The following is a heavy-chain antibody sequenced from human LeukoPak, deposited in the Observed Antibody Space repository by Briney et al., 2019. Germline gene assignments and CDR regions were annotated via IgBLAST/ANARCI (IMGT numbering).Heavy chain of an antibody. J-gene: IGHJ4*02. CDR2: FDPEDGET. D-gene: IGHD4-17*01. Sequence: GASVKVSCKASGYTFTDYYMHWVRQAPGQGLEWMGGFDPEDGETIYAQKFQGRVTMTEDTSTDTAYMELSSLRSEDTAVYYCATPGPLDYGESDFDYWGQGTLVTVSS. CDR1: GYTFTDYY. CDR3: ATPGPLDYGESDFDY. V-gene: IGHV1-24*01.